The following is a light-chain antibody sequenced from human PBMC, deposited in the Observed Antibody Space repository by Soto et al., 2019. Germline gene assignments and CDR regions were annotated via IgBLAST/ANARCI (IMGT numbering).Light chain of an antibody. CDR1: QSINAW. J-gene: IGKJ5*01. Sequence: DIHMTQSPSTLSASVVYRVTITCLASQSINAWLAWYQQKPGKAPNLLIHTASTLQSGVPSRFSGSGSGTEFTLTISSLQPEDFATYYCQQRNSYPITFGQGTRLEIK. CDR3: QQRNSYPIT. V-gene: IGKV1-5*01. CDR2: TAS.